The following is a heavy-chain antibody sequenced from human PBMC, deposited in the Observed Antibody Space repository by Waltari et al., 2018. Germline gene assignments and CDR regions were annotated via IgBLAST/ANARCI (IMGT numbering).Heavy chain of an antibody. CDR3: ASLDYGGNSDY. V-gene: IGHV4-38-2*02. CDR2: IYHSGST. J-gene: IGHJ4*02. D-gene: IGHD2-21*02. Sequence: QVQLQESGPGLVKPSETLSLTCTVSGYSISSGYYWGWIRQPPGKGLEWIGSIYHSGSTYYTPSLKSRVTISVDTSKNQFSLELSSVTAADTAVYYCASLDYGGNSDYWGQGTLVTVSS. CDR1: GYSISSGYY.